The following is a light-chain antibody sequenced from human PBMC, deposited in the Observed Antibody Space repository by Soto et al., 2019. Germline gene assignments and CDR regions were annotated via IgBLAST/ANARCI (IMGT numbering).Light chain of an antibody. CDR2: DNN. V-gene: IGLV1-40*01. CDR3: QSYDSSLSGSV. J-gene: IGLJ2*01. Sequence: VLTQPPSVSGAPGQRVTISCTGNSSNIGAGYDVHWYQQLPGTASKLLIYDNNNRPSGVPDRFSGSKSGTSASLAVTGLQAEDEADYYCQSYDSSLSGSVFGGGTKLTVL. CDR1: SSNIGAGYD.